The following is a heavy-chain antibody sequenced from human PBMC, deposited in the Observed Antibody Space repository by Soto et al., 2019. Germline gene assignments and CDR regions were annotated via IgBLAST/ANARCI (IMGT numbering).Heavy chain of an antibody. CDR1: CYTFTSYG. Sequence: ASVKVSCKASCYTFTSYGISWVRQAPGQGLEWMGWISAYNGNTNYAQKLQGRVTMTTDTSTSTAYMELRSLRSDDTAVYYCARGARPYYYDSSGYSQLDYWGQGTLVPVSS. J-gene: IGHJ4*02. V-gene: IGHV1-18*01. CDR2: ISAYNGNT. D-gene: IGHD3-22*01. CDR3: ARGARPYYYDSSGYSQLDY.